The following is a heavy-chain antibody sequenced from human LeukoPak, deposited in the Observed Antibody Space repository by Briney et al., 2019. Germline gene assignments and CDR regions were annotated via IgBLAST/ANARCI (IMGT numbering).Heavy chain of an antibody. V-gene: IGHV3-74*01. D-gene: IGHD6-6*01. Sequence: GGSLRLSCAASGFTFSNYWMHWVRQAPGKGLVWVSRINSEGSSTNYADSVKGRFTISRDNAKNTLSLQMNSLRAEDTAVYYCAGGGVYSSSPFDYWGQGTLVTVSS. J-gene: IGHJ4*02. CDR3: AGGGVYSSSPFDY. CDR1: GFTFSNYW. CDR2: INSEGSST.